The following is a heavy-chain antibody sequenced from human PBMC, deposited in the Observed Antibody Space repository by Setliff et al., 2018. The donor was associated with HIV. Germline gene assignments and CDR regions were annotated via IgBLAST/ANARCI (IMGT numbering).Heavy chain of an antibody. V-gene: IGHV1-69*13. Sequence: ASVKVSCKASGGTFSSYAISWVRQAPGQGLEWMGGIIPIFGTANYAQKFQGRVTITADESTSTAYMELSSLRSEDTAVYYCARGGYYDSSGKDYYYYYMDVWGQGTTVTVSS. CDR3: ARGGYYDSSGKDYYYYYMDV. D-gene: IGHD3-22*01. J-gene: IGHJ6*03. CDR2: IIPIFGTA. CDR1: GGTFSSYA.